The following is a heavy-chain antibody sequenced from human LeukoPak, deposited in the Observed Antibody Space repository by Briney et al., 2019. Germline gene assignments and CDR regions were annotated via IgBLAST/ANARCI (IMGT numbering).Heavy chain of an antibody. D-gene: IGHD3-9*01. Sequence: ASVKVSCKASGYTFTGYYMHWVRQAPGQGLEWIGWINPNSGGTNYAQKFQGRVTMTRDTSISTAYMELSRLRSDDTAVYYCARDSPHHYDILTGYYSAGGDYWGQGTLVTVSS. CDR1: GYTFTGYY. CDR3: ARDSPHHYDILTGYYSAGGDY. CDR2: INPNSGGT. V-gene: IGHV1-2*02. J-gene: IGHJ4*02.